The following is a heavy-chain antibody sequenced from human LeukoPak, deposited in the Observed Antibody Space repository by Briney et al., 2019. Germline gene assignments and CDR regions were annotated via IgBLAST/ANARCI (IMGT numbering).Heavy chain of an antibody. CDR2: ISSSGSTI. CDR3: ARDLGYYDSSGYYRGAEYFQH. Sequence: PGGSLRLSCAASGFTFSSYWMSWIRQAPGKGLEWVSYISSSGSTIYYADSVKGRFTISRDNAKSSLYLEMNILRAEDTAVYYCARDLGYYDSSGYYRGAEYFQHWGQGTLVTVSS. CDR1: GFTFSSYW. J-gene: IGHJ1*01. D-gene: IGHD3-22*01. V-gene: IGHV3-11*01.